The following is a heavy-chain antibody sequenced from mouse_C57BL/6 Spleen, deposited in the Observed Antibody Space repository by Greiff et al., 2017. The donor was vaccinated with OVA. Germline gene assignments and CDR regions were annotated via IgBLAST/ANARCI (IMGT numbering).Heavy chain of an antibody. CDR2: IYPRSGNT. CDR1: GYTFTSYG. J-gene: IGHJ4*01. CDR3: ARGVTDYAMDY. Sequence: VKLVESGAELARPGASVKLSCKASGYTFTSYGISWVKQRTGPGLEWIGEIYPRSGNTYYNEKFKGKATLTADKSSSTAYMELRSLSSEDSAVYFCARGVTDYAMDYWGQGTSVTVSS. V-gene: IGHV1-81*01. D-gene: IGHD2-3*01.